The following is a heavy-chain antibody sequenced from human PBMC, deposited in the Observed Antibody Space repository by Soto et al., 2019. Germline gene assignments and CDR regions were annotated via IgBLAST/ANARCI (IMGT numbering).Heavy chain of an antibody. D-gene: IGHD3-9*01. J-gene: IGHJ6*02. CDR3: AADFLNDILTGRDYYYYGMDV. CDR2: IVVGSGNT. Sequence: ASVKVSCQASGFTFTSSAMQWVRQARGQRLEWIGWIVVGSGNTNYAQKFQERVTITRDMSTSTAYMELSSLGSEDTAVYYCAADFLNDILTGRDYYYYGMDVWG. CDR1: GFTFTSSA. V-gene: IGHV1-58*02.